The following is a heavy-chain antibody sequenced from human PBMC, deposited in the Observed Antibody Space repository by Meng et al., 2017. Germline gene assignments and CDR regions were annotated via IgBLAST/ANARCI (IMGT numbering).Heavy chain of an antibody. CDR1: GFTFSSYW. D-gene: IGHD3-10*01. V-gene: IGHV3-74*01. CDR3: ARDRGYALMYSYYGMDV. CDR2: INSDGSST. J-gene: IGHJ6*02. Sequence: GESLKISCAASGFTFSSYWMHWVRQAPGKGLVWVSRINSDGSSTSYADSVKGRFTISRDNAKNTLYLQMNSLRAEDTAVYYCARDRGYALMYSYYGMDVWGQGTTVTVSS.